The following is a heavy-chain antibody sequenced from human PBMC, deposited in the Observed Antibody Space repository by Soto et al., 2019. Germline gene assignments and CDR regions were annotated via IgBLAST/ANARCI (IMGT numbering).Heavy chain of an antibody. CDR2: IYYSGST. J-gene: IGHJ4*02. CDR1: GGSISSGGYY. Sequence: QVQLQESGPGLVKPSQTLSLTCTVSGGSISSGGYYWSWIRQHPGKGLEWIGYIYYSGSTYDNPSRKRRVTISVDTPKNQFSLKLSSVTAADTAVYYCARSGTAYGDYVVGYWGQGTLVTVSS. CDR3: ARSGTAYGDYVVGY. D-gene: IGHD4-17*01. V-gene: IGHV4-31*03.